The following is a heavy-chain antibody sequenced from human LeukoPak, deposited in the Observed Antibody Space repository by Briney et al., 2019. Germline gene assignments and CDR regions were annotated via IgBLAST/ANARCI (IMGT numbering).Heavy chain of an antibody. CDR2: ISGSGGST. Sequence: TGGSLRLSCAASGFTFSSYAMSWVRQAPGKGLEWVSAISGSGGSTYYADSVKGRFTISRDNSKNTLYLQMNSLRAEDTAVYYCAKESSSGYPHYYYYGMDVWGQGTTVTVSS. CDR1: GFTFSSYA. CDR3: AKESSSGYPHYYYYGMDV. V-gene: IGHV3-23*01. D-gene: IGHD3-22*01. J-gene: IGHJ6*02.